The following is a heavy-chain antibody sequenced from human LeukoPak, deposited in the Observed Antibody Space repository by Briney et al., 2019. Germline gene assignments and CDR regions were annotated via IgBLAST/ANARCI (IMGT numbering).Heavy chain of an antibody. V-gene: IGHV4-59*01. CDR2: IYYTGTT. CDR3: AGAPNQHYFDY. CDR1: SGSITSYY. Sequence: SETLSLTCTVSSGSITSYYGSWIRQPPGKGLEYIGHIYYTGTTDYNPSLKSRVTMSVDTSKSQFSLRLISVPASDTAVYFCAGAPNQHYFDYWGQGTLVAVSS. J-gene: IGHJ4*02.